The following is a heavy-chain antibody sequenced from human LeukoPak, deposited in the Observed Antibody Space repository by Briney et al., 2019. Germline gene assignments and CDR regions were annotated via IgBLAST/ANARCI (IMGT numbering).Heavy chain of an antibody. CDR1: GGTFSSYA. Sequence: ASVKVSCKASGGTFSSYAISWVRQAPGQGLEWMGGIIPIFGTANYAQKFQGRVTITADESTSTAYMELSSLRSEDTAVYYCGSDIAARPGAFDIWGQGTMVTVSS. CDR3: GSDIAARPGAFDI. V-gene: IGHV1-69*13. CDR2: IIPIFGTA. J-gene: IGHJ3*02. D-gene: IGHD6-6*01.